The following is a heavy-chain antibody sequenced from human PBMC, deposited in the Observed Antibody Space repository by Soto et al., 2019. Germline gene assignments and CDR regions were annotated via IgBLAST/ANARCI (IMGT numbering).Heavy chain of an antibody. CDR2: ISGSGNYT. CDR3: AREGINNYNEYYFDS. V-gene: IGHV3-21*01. Sequence: LRLSCAASGFTFSSYSMNWVRQAPGKGLEWVSSISGSGNYTHYADFLRGRFTISRDNAKTSLYLQMNSLRAEDTAVYYCAREGINNYNEYYFDSWGQGTVVTVSS. D-gene: IGHD4-4*01. J-gene: IGHJ4*02. CDR1: GFTFSSYS.